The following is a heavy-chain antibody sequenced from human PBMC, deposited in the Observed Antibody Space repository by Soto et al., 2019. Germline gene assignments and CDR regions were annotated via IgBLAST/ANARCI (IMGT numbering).Heavy chain of an antibody. V-gene: IGHV3-21*01. CDR1: GFTFSSYS. J-gene: IGHJ4*02. CDR2: ISSSSSYI. Sequence: GGSLRLSCAASGFTFSSYSMNWVRQAPGKGLEWVSSISSSSSYIYYADSVKGRFTISRDNAKNSLYLQMNSLRAEDTAVYYCARLHDYGDYSFDYWGQGTLGTVSS. CDR3: ARLHDYGDYSFDY. D-gene: IGHD4-17*01.